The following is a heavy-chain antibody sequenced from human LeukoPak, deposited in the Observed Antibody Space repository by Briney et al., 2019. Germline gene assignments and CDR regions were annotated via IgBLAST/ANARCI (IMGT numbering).Heavy chain of an antibody. CDR1: GFTFSSYA. Sequence: GGSLRLSCAASGFTFSSYAMHWVRQAPGKGLEWVSYISGSSSNTFYADSVKGRFTISRDNAKNSLYLQMNSLRAEDTAVYYCARDDTVTAHFDYWGQGTLVTVSS. V-gene: IGHV3-48*01. CDR2: ISGSSSNT. J-gene: IGHJ4*02. CDR3: ARDDTVTAHFDY. D-gene: IGHD4-11*01.